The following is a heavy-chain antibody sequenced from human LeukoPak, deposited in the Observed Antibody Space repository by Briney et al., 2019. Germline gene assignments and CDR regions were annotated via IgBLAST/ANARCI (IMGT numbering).Heavy chain of an antibody. J-gene: IGHJ3*02. D-gene: IGHD2-2*02. Sequence: KSGGSLRLSCAASGFTFSSYSMNWVRQAPGKGLEWVSSISSSSSYIYYADSVKGRFTISRDNAKNSLYLQMNSLRAEDTAVYYCARDGLYADDDAFDIWGQGTMVTVSS. CDR2: ISSSSSYI. CDR1: GFTFSSYS. CDR3: ARDGLYADDDAFDI. V-gene: IGHV3-21*01.